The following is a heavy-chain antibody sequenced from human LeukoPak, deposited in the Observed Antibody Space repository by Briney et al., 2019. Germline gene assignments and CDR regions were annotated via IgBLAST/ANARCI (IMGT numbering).Heavy chain of an antibody. Sequence: SETLSLTCTVSGGSISGSSYYWGWIRQPPGKGLEWIGSIYYSGSTYYNPSLKSRVTISVDTSKNQFSLKLSSVTAADTAVYYCARGRGYGDYAVNYWGQGTLVTVSS. D-gene: IGHD4-17*01. CDR2: IYYSGST. CDR3: ARGRGYGDYAVNY. CDR1: GGSISGSSYY. V-gene: IGHV4-39*07. J-gene: IGHJ4*02.